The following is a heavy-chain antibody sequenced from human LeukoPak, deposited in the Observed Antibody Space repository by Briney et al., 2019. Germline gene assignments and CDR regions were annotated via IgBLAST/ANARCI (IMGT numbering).Heavy chain of an antibody. CDR3: ANTEWELDY. J-gene: IGHJ4*02. Sequence: GGSLRLSCAASGFTFSSYTMSWVRQAPGKGLEGVSSITSSGGTTYSADSVKGRFTISRDNSKNTLYLQMNSLRAEATAIYYCANTEWELDYWGQGTLVTVSS. D-gene: IGHD1-26*01. V-gene: IGHV3-23*01. CDR1: GFTFSSYT. CDR2: ITSSGGTT.